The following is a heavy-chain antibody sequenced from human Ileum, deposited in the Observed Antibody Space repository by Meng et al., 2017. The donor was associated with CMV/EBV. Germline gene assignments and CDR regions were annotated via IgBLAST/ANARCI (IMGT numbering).Heavy chain of an antibody. J-gene: IGHJ4*02. D-gene: IGHD6-6*01. CDR1: GYSFTFYY. CDR2: INPSSGST. Sequence: SCRPSGYSFTFYYIHWVRQAPGQGLEWMGVINPSSGSTTCAQKLQGRVTMTRDTSTSTVHMELNSLRSEDTAMYFCTRDLAAARPDYWGQGTLVTVSS. V-gene: IGHV1-46*04. CDR3: TRDLAAARPDY.